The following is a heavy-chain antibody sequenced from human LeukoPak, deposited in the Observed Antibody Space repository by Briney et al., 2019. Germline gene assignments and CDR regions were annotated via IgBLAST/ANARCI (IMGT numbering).Heavy chain of an antibody. V-gene: IGHV1-24*01. CDR3: ATDPTLGGKDVGLENY. CDR1: GYTLTELS. Sequence: ASVKVSCKVSGYTLTELSMHWVRQAPGKGLEWMGGFDPEDGETIYAQKFQGRVTMTEDTSTDTAYMELSSLRSEDTAVYYCATDPTLGGKDVGLENYWGQGTLVTVSS. D-gene: IGHD3-16*01. CDR2: FDPEDGET. J-gene: IGHJ4*02.